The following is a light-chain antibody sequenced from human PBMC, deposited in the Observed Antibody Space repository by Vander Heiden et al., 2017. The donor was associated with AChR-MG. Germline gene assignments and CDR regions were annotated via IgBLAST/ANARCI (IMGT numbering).Light chain of an antibody. V-gene: IGKV1-5*03. Sequence: DIQMTQSPSTLSASVGDRVTITCRASQSINSWLAWYQQKPGKAPNLLIYKASSLESGAPSRFSGSGSGTEFTLTITSLQPDDIATYYCQQYNSYWTFGQGTKVEIK. CDR3: QQYNSYWT. CDR2: KAS. CDR1: QSINSW. J-gene: IGKJ1*01.